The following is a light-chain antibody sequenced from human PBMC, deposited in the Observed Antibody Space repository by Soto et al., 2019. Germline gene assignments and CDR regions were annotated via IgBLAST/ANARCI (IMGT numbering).Light chain of an antibody. Sequence: EIVLTQSPATLSLSPGERATLSCRASQSVSSYLAWYQQKPGQAPRLLIYGASSRATGIPDRFSGSGSGTDFTLTISSLEPEDFAVYYCQHRSSWPLTFGGGTKVDIK. CDR3: QHRSSWPLT. J-gene: IGKJ4*01. CDR1: QSVSSY. V-gene: IGKV3-11*01. CDR2: GAS.